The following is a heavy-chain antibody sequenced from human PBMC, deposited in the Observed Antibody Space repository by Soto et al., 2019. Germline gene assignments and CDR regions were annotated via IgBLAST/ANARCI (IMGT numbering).Heavy chain of an antibody. CDR2: VHPSGST. CDR1: SASLGHHY. CDR3: ARGKPSGYRFGPRNFFYYALDV. Sequence: QGQLRQWGAGVLKPSDTLSLTCAVFSASLGHHYWSWIRQSPDKGLQWIGQVHPSGSTDYNPSLKTRLSLSFDTSKNQFSLQVASVTAADTAVYFCARGKPSGYRFGPRNFFYYALDVWGAGTTVTVSS. J-gene: IGHJ6*04. D-gene: IGHD5-18*01. V-gene: IGHV4-34*02.